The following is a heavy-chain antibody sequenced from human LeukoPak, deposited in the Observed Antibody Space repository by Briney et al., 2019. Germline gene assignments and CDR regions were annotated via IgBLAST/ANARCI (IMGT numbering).Heavy chain of an antibody. CDR1: GGSISSSYW. CDR3: ASRWREIVDDYFDY. Sequence: SGTLSLTCAVSGGSISSSYWWSWVRQPPGKGLEWIGEIYHSGSTNYNPSLRSRVTISVDKSKNQFSLKLSSVTAADTAVYYCASRWREIVDDYFDYWGQGTLVTVSS. J-gene: IGHJ4*02. D-gene: IGHD3-22*01. CDR2: IYHSGST. V-gene: IGHV4-4*02.